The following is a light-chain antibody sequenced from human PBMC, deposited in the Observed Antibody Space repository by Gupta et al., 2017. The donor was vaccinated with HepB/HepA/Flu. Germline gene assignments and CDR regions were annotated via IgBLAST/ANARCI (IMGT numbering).Light chain of an antibody. CDR2: LGS. Sequence: ESVMAHFQLSLPVTPGEPTSISCRSSQSLLHSNGYNYLDWYLQKPGQSPQLLIYLGSDRASGVPDRFSGSGSGTDFTLKISRVEAEDVGIYYCMQTLQTPLTFGEGTKVEIK. CDR3: MQTLQTPLT. J-gene: IGKJ4*01. V-gene: IGKV2-28*01. CDR1: QSLLHSNGYNY.